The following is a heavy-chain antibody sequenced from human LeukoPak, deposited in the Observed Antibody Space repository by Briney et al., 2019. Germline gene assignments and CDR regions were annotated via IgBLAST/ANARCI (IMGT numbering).Heavy chain of an antibody. J-gene: IGHJ4*02. Sequence: SETLSLTCTVSGGSISSSSYYWGWIRQPPGKGLEWIGSIYHSGSTYYNPSLKSRVTISVDTSKNQSSLNLTSVTAADTAVYYCASYDFWSGYRTFDYWGQGTLVTVSS. D-gene: IGHD3-3*01. CDR1: GGSISSSSYY. CDR3: ASYDFWSGYRTFDY. CDR2: IYHSGST. V-gene: IGHV4-39*07.